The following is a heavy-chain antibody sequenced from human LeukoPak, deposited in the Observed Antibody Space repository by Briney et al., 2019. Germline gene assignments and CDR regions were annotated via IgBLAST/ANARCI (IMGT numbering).Heavy chain of an antibody. CDR2: ISGSGGST. Sequence: GGSLRLSCAASGFTFSSYAMSWVRQALGKGLEWVSAISGSGGSTYYADSVKGRFTISRDNSKNTLYLQMNSLRAEDTAVYYCAKDPLYDSSGYYYNYWGQGTLVTVSS. J-gene: IGHJ4*02. V-gene: IGHV3-23*01. CDR3: AKDPLYDSSGYYYNY. D-gene: IGHD3-22*01. CDR1: GFTFSSYA.